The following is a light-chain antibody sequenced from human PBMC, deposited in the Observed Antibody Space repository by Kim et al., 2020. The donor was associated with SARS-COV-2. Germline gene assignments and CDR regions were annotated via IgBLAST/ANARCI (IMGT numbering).Light chain of an antibody. CDR3: CSYTTSSTYV. J-gene: IGLJ3*02. Sequence: GQSLTIPCTGTSSDIGAYDCVSWYQQYPGKAPKVMIFAVTKRPSGVSSRFSGSRSGNTASLTVSGLQAEDEADYYCCSYTTSSTYVFGGGTQLTVL. V-gene: IGLV2-14*03. CDR1: SSDIGAYDC. CDR2: AVT.